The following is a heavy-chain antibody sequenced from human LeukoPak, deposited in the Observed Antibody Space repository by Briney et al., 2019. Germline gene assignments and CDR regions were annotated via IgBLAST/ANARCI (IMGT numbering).Heavy chain of an antibody. J-gene: IGHJ2*01. Sequence: SETLSLTCTVSGGPISSGGYYWSWIRQHPGKGLEGIGYIYYSGSYNYNPSLKSRVTISVDKSKHQFSLKLRSVTAADTAVYYCARVGTGLGDFDLWGRGTLVTVSS. D-gene: IGHD7-27*01. CDR1: GGPISSGGYY. CDR3: ARVGTGLGDFDL. CDR2: IYYSGSY. V-gene: IGHV4-31*03.